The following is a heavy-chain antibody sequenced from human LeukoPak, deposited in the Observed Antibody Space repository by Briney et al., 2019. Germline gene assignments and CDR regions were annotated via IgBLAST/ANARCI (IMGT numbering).Heavy chain of an antibody. V-gene: IGHV1-18*01. CDR2: ISAYNGNT. CDR3: ARDLNVLRYFDWLFPADGMDV. J-gene: IGHJ6*04. CDR1: GYTFTSYG. Sequence: ASVKVSCKASGYTFTSYGISWVRQAPGQGLEWMGWISAYNGNTNYAQKLQGRVTMTTDTSTSTAYMELSSLRSEDTAVYYCARDLNVLRYFDWLFPADGMDVWGKGTTVTVSS. D-gene: IGHD3-9*01.